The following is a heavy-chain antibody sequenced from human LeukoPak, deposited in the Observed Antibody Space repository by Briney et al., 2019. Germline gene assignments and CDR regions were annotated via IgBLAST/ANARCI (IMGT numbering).Heavy chain of an antibody. CDR1: GGSTSSGDYC. CDR3: ARPYYYDSRIDP. J-gene: IGHJ5*02. Sequence: SQTPSLTCTVSGGSTSSGDYCWSWIRQPPGKGLEWIGYFYYSGSTYYNPSLKSRVTISVDTSKNQFSLKLSSVTAADTAVYYCARPYYYDSRIDPWGQGTLVTVSS. D-gene: IGHD3-22*01. CDR2: FYYSGST. V-gene: IGHV4-30-4*01.